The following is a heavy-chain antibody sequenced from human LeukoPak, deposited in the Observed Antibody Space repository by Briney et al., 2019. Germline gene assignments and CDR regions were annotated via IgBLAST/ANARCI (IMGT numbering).Heavy chain of an antibody. CDR2: TSSSGSTI. J-gene: IGHJ4*02. Sequence: GGSLRLSCAASGFTLSDYYMSWIRQAPGKGLEWVSYTSSSGSTIYYADSVKGRFTISRDNAKNSLYLQMNSLRAEDTAVYYCARKAYGVTSDYWGQGTLVTVSS. CDR1: GFTLSDYY. V-gene: IGHV3-11*01. D-gene: IGHD2-21*02. CDR3: ARKAYGVTSDY.